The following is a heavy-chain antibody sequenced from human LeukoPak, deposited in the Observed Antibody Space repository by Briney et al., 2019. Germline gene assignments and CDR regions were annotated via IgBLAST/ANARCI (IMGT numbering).Heavy chain of an antibody. CDR2: ISAYNGNT. CDR3: ARVRAAAVPYYFDY. Sequence: ASVKVSCKASGYTFTSYGISWVRQAPGQGLEWMGWISAYNGNTNYAQKLQGRVTMTTDTSTSTAYMELSRLRSDDTAVYYCARVRAAAVPYYFDYWGRGTLITVSS. CDR1: GYTFTSYG. J-gene: IGHJ4*02. V-gene: IGHV1-18*01. D-gene: IGHD6-13*01.